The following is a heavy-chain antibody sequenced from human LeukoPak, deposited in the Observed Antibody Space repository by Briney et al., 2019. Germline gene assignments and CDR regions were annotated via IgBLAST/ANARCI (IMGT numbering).Heavy chain of an antibody. Sequence: ASVKFSCKASGYTFTSYDINWVRQATGQGLEWMGWMNPNSGNTGYAQKFQGRVTMTSNTSISTAYMELSSLRSEDTAVYYCASRPMVRGVATAVDYWGQGTLVTVSS. CDR1: GYTFTSYD. V-gene: IGHV1-8*01. J-gene: IGHJ4*02. CDR2: MNPNSGNT. CDR3: ASRPMVRGVATAVDY. D-gene: IGHD3-10*01.